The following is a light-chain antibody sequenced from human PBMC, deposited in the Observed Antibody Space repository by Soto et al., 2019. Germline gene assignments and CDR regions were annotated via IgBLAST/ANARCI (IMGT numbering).Light chain of an antibody. CDR1: SSNIGSHP. CDR3: ASWDNSLNGLYV. J-gene: IGLJ1*01. Sequence: QSVLTQPPSASGTPGQRVSISCSGSSSNIGSHPVNWYQQLPGTAPKLLLYGDNQRPSGVPDRLSGSKSGTSASLAISGLQSEDEAHYYCASWDNSLNGLYVFGTGTKLTVL. CDR2: GDN. V-gene: IGLV1-44*01.